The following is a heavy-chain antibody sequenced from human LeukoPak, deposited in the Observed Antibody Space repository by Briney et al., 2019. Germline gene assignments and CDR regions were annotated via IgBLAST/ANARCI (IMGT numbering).Heavy chain of an antibody. CDR1: GYTFTSYG. D-gene: IGHD1-26*01. J-gene: IGHJ4*02. CDR3: ARDLRYSGSYYFDY. V-gene: IGHV1-2*02. Sequence: ASVKVSCKASGYTFTSYGISWVRQAPGQGLEWMGWINPNSGGTNYAQKFQGRVTMTRDTSISTAYMELRSLRSDDTALYYCARDLRYSGSYYFDYWGQGTLVTVSS. CDR2: INPNSGGT.